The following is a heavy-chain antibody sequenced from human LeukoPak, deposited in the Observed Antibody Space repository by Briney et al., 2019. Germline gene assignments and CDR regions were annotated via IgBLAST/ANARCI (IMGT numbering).Heavy chain of an antibody. Sequence: SETLSLTCAVYGGSFSGYYWSWIRQPPGKGLEWIGEINHSGSTNYNPSLKSRVTISVDTSKNQFSLKLSSVTAADSAVYYCARAVRGSGSPHWGQGTLVTVSS. V-gene: IGHV4-34*01. D-gene: IGHD3-10*01. J-gene: IGHJ4*02. CDR3: ARAVRGSGSPH. CDR1: GGSFSGYY. CDR2: INHSGST.